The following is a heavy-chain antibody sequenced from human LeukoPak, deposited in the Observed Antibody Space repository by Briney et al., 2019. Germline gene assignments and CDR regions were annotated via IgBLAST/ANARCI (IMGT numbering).Heavy chain of an antibody. CDR2: IYYSGST. CDR1: GGSISSYY. J-gene: IGHJ3*02. V-gene: IGHV4-59*01. CDR3: ASSEYYDFWSGPHAFGI. D-gene: IGHD3-3*01. Sequence: SETLSLTCTVSGGSISSYYWSWIRQPPGKGLEWIGYIYYSGSTNYNPSLKSRVTISVDTSKNQFSLKLSSVTAADTAVYYCASSEYYDFWSGPHAFGIWGQGTMVTVSS.